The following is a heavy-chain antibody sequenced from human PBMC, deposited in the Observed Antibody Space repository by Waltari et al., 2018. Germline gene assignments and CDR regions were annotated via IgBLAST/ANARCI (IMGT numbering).Heavy chain of an antibody. Sequence: QVQLVQSGAEVKKPGASVRVPCKASGYPFNGYYIPWVREAPGQGLEWMGRINPNTGDTKFAQNFRVRVTMTRDTSISTAYMELSGLRSDDTAMYFCARREHFGDSLDYWGQGTLVAVSS. CDR1: GYPFNGYY. D-gene: IGHD3-16*01. CDR2: INPNTGDT. J-gene: IGHJ4*02. V-gene: IGHV1-2*06. CDR3: ARREHFGDSLDY.